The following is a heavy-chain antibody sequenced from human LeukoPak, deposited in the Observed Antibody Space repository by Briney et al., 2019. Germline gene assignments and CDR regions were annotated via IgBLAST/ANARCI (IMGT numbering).Heavy chain of an antibody. J-gene: IGHJ4*02. CDR3: ARRGVVIRVILVGFHKEAFYFDS. Sequence: GGSLRLSCAVSGITLSNYGMSWVRQAPGKGLEWVAGSSDSGGSTNYADSVKGRFTISRDNPKNTLYLQMNSLRAEDTAVYFCARRGVVIRVILVGFHKEAFYFDSWGQGALVTVSS. V-gene: IGHV3-23*01. CDR1: GITLSNYG. D-gene: IGHD3-22*01. CDR2: SSDSGGST.